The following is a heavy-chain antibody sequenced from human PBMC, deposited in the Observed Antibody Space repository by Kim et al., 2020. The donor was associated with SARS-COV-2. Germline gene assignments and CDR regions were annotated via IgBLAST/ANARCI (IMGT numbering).Heavy chain of an antibody. CDR3: EGRLRPSLGRYYYGMDV. CDR2: IIPIFGTA. Sequence: SVKVSCKASGGTFSSYAISWVRQAPGQGLEWMGGIIPIFGTANYAQKFQGRVTITADESTSTAYMELSSLRSEDTAVYYCEGRLRPSLGRYYYGMDVWGQGTTVTVSS. CDR1: GGTFSSYA. J-gene: IGHJ6*02. D-gene: IGHD4-17*01. V-gene: IGHV1-69*13.